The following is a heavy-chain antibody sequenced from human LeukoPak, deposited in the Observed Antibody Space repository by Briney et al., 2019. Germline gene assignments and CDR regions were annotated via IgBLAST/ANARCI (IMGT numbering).Heavy chain of an antibody. Sequence: SQTLSLTCTVSGGSISSDDYYWSWIRQPPGKGLEWIGYIYYSGSTNYNPSLKSRVTISVDTSKNQFSLKLSSVTAADTAVYYCARGKIAEMDYDSSGYYLDWWFDPWGQGTLVTVSS. CDR1: GGSISSDDYY. CDR2: IYYSGST. D-gene: IGHD3-22*01. CDR3: ARGKIAEMDYDSSGYYLDWWFDP. J-gene: IGHJ5*02. V-gene: IGHV4-61*08.